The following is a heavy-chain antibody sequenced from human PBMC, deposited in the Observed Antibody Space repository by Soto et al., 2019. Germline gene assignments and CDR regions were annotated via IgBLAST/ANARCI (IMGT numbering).Heavy chain of an antibody. V-gene: IGHV3-23*01. D-gene: IGHD2-2*01. CDR2: ISGSGGST. Sequence: EVQLLESGGGLVQPGGSLRLSCAASGFTFSSYAMSWVRQAPGKGLEWVSAISGSGGSTYYADSVKGRFTISRDNSKNTLYLQMNSLRAEDTAVYYWANMGLGVYCSSTSCYGDYWGQGTLVTVSS. J-gene: IGHJ4*02. CDR1: GFTFSSYA. CDR3: ANMGLGVYCSSTSCYGDY.